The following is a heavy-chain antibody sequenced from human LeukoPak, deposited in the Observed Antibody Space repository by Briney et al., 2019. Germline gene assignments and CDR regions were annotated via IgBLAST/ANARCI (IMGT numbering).Heavy chain of an antibody. CDR1: GYTFTSYG. CDR2: INIGNGNT. J-gene: IGHJ3*02. CDR3: ARGVTMVRGVILLDAFDI. V-gene: IGHV1-3*04. D-gene: IGHD3-10*01. Sequence: ASVKVSCKASGYTFTSYGISWVRQAPGQGLEWMGWINIGNGNTKFSQKFQGRVTITRDTSATTAYMELSSLRSEDTAVYYCARGVTMVRGVILLDAFDIWGQGTMVTVSS.